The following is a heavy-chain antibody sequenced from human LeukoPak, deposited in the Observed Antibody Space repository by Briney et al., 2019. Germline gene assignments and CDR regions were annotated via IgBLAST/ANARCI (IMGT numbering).Heavy chain of an antibody. CDR2: INHSGST. CDR3: AGEDIVATIGEYYYYGMDV. D-gene: IGHD5-12*01. Sequence: SETLSLTCAVYGGSFSGYYWSWICQPPGKGLEWIGEINHSGSTNYNPSLKSRVTISVDTSKNQFSLKLSSVTAADTAVYYCAGEDIVATIGEYYYYGMDVWGQGTTVTVSS. CDR1: GGSFSGYY. V-gene: IGHV4-34*01. J-gene: IGHJ6*02.